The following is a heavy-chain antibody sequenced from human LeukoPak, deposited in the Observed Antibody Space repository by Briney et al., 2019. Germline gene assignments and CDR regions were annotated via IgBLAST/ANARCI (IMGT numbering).Heavy chain of an antibody. CDR3: ARVVYAAAGSYWYFDL. J-gene: IGHJ2*01. V-gene: IGHV4-59*12. Sequence: SETLSLTCTVSGGSISSYYWSWIRQPPGKGLEWIGYIYYSGSTNYNPSLKSRVTISADKSKNQFSLNLSSVTAADTAVYYCARVVYAAAGSYWYFDLWGRGTLVTVSS. CDR2: IYYSGST. CDR1: GGSISSYY. D-gene: IGHD2-8*01.